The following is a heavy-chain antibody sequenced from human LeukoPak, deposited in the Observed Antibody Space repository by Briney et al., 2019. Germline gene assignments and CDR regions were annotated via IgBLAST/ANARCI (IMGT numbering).Heavy chain of an antibody. J-gene: IGHJ5*02. CDR2: ISGSGGST. Sequence: GGSLRLSRAASGFTFSSSGMSWVRQAPGKGLDWVAAISGSGGSTYYADSVKGRFTISRDNSKNTLYLQMNSLRAEDTAVYYCAKGERKNWFDPWGQGTLVTVSS. D-gene: IGHD1-1*01. CDR3: AKGERKNWFDP. V-gene: IGHV3-23*01. CDR1: GFTFSSSG.